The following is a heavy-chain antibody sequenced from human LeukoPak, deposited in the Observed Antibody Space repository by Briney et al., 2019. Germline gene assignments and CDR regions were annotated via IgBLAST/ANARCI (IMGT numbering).Heavy chain of an antibody. D-gene: IGHD3-10*01. CDR1: GYTFTGYY. CDR2: INPNSGGT. J-gene: IGHJ4*02. V-gene: IGHV1-2*02. CDR3: ARGGSENHLGWNTDY. Sequence: ASVKVSCKASGYTFTGYYMHWVRQAPGQGLEWMGWINPNSGGTNYAQKFQGRVTMTRDTSISTAYMELSRLRSDDTAVYYCARGGSENHLGWNTDYCGQGTLVTVSS.